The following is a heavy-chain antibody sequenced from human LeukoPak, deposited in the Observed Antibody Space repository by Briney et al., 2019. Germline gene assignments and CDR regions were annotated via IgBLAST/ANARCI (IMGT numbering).Heavy chain of an antibody. CDR1: GYRFTSHW. V-gene: IGHV5-51*01. J-gene: IGHJ4*02. Sequence: GESLKISCKGSGYRFTSHWIGWVRQMPGKGLEGMGIIYPGDSDNRYSPSFQGQVTISADKSISTAYLQWSSLKASDTAMYYCARPADCSGGSCYDYWGQGTLVTVSS. CDR2: IYPGDSDN. CDR3: ARPADCSGGSCYDY. D-gene: IGHD2-15*01.